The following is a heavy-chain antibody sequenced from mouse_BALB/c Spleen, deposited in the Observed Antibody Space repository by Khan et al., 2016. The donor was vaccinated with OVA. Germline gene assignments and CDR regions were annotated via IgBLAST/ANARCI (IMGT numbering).Heavy chain of an antibody. D-gene: IGHD2-4*01. Sequence: VQLQQSGPSLVKPSQTLSLTCSVTGDSITSGYWNWIRKFPGNKLEYMGYMSYSGSTYYNPSLKSRISITRDTSKNQYYLQLNSVTTEDTATYYCARYDYDYDGAFAYWGQGTLVTVSA. CDR1: GDSITSGY. J-gene: IGHJ3*01. CDR2: MSYSGST. CDR3: ARYDYDYDGAFAY. V-gene: IGHV3-8*02.